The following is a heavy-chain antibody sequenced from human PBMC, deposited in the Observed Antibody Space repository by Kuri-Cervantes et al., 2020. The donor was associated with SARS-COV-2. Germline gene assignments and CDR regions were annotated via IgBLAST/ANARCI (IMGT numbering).Heavy chain of an antibody. CDR2: IYYSGST. CDR3: ARDHELLWFGELLSFLDV. Sequence: SETLSLTCTVSGGSISSGEYYWSWIRQPPGKGLEWIGYIYYSGSTYYNPSLKSRVTISVDTSKNQFSLKLSSVTAADTAVYYCARDHELLWFGELLSFLDVWGKGTTVTVSS. D-gene: IGHD3-10*01. V-gene: IGHV4-30-4*08. J-gene: IGHJ6*04. CDR1: GGSISSGEYY.